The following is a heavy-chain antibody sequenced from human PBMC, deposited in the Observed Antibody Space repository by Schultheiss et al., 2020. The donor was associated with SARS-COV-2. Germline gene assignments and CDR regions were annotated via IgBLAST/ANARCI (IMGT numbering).Heavy chain of an antibody. J-gene: IGHJ4*02. D-gene: IGHD3-10*01. CDR1: GGSISSYY. V-gene: IGHV4-59*01. CDR3: ATRADGGFADY. Sequence: SETLSLTCTVSGGSISSYYWSWIRQPPGKGLEWIGYIYYSGSTNYNPSLKSRVTISVDTSKNQFSLKLSSVTAADTAVYYCATRADGGFADYWGQGTLVTVSS. CDR2: IYYSGST.